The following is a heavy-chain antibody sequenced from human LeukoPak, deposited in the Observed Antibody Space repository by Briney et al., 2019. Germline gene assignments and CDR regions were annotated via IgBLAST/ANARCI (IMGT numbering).Heavy chain of an antibody. D-gene: IGHD3-10*01. CDR1: GYTFTGYY. CDR2: INPNSGGT. CDR3: AKSYGSGGYYYGMDV. Sequence: GASVKVSCTASGYTFTGYYMHWVRQAPGQGLEWMGWINPNSGGTNYAQKFQGWVTMTRDTSISTAYMELSRLRSDDTAVYYCAKSYGSGGYYYGMDVWGKGTTVTVSS. V-gene: IGHV1-2*04. J-gene: IGHJ6*04.